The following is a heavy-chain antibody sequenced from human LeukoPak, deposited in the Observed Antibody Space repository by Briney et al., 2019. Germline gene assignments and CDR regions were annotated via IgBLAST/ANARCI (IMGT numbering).Heavy chain of an antibody. V-gene: IGHV4-39*07. J-gene: IGHJ4*02. D-gene: IGHD3-9*01. CDR3: ARADILTGYFDY. CDR1: GGSISSSSYY. Sequence: SETLFLTCTVSGGSISSSSYYWGWIRQPPGKGLEWIGSIYYSGSTYYNPSLKSRVTISVDTSKNQFSLKLSSVTAADTAVYYCARADILTGYFDYWGQGTLVTVSS. CDR2: IYYSGST.